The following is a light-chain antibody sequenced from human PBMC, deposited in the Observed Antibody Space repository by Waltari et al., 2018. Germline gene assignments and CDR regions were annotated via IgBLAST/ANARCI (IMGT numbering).Light chain of an antibody. CDR1: QSVGRS. J-gene: IGKJ1*01. Sequence: DIVLTQSPGTLSLSPGERATLSCGASQSVGRSLAWYQQKPGQAPRLLIYDASSRATGIPDRFAGSGSGTDFSLTISRLEPEDFAVYYCQKYVNLPATFGQGTKVDI. CDR2: DAS. V-gene: IGKV3-20*01. CDR3: QKYVNLPAT.